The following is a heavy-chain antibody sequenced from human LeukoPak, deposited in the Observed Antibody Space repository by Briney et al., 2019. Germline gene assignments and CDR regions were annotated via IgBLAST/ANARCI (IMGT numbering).Heavy chain of an antibody. J-gene: IGHJ6*02. CDR2: IRGSGGST. V-gene: IGHV3-23*01. CDR1: GFTFSSYA. D-gene: IGHD3-10*01. Sequence: GSLRLSCAASGFTFSSYAMSWVRQAPGEGVEWGSDIRGSGGSTYYADSVKGRFTISRDNSKNTLYLQMNSLRAEDTAVYYCAKSGFRASGPYYYYGMDVWGQGTTVTVSS. CDR3: AKSGFRASGPYYYYGMDV.